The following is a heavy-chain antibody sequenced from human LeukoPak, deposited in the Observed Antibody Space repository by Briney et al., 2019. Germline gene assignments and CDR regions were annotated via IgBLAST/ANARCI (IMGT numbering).Heavy chain of an antibody. CDR1: GFTFSSYA. V-gene: IGHV3-23*01. J-gene: IGHJ4*02. CDR3: AKASTDTRYFDY. CDR2: ISGSGGST. D-gene: IGHD1-14*01. Sequence: SGGSLRLSCAASGFTFSSYAMSWVRQAPGKGLEWVSAISGSGGSTYYADSVEGRFTISRDNSKNTLYLQMDSLRAEDTAVYYCAKASTDTRYFDYWGQGTLVTVSS.